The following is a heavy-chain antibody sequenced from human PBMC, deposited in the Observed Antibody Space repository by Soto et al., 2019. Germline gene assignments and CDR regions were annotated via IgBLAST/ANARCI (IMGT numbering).Heavy chain of an antibody. J-gene: IGHJ3*01. D-gene: IGHD3-16*01. CDR3: ARLRRDWGDAFDL. CDR2: IIPVFDKA. Sequence: QVQLVQSGADVKKPGSLVKVSCKTSGGSFGSSAISWVRQAPAQGLEWMGEIIPVFDKANYAQNFQGRLTITADEPTGTVFMQLSSLRSEDTAVYFCARLRRDWGDAFDLWGLGTFVTVSS. CDR1: GGSFGSSA. V-gene: IGHV1-69*01.